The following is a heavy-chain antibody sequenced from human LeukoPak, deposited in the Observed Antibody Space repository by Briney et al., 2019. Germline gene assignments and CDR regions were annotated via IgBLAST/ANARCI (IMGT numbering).Heavy chain of an antibody. Sequence: PGGSLRLSCAASGLTVSSNHLSWVRQAPGKGLEWVSVIYSGGSTYHADSVKGRFTISRDNSKNTLYLQMNSLRAEDTAVYYCAKDSQYYGDYPNWFDPWGQGTLVTVSS. J-gene: IGHJ5*02. CDR2: IYSGGST. CDR3: AKDSQYYGDYPNWFDP. CDR1: GLTVSSNH. D-gene: IGHD4-17*01. V-gene: IGHV3-53*01.